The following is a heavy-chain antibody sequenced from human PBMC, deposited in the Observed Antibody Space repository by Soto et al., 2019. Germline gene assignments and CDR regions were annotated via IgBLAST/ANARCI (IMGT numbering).Heavy chain of an antibody. CDR3: ARHPGSIQLWEFDY. V-gene: IGHV5-10-1*01. CDR1: EYSFTSYW. Sequence: GASLRNSSKVSEYSFTSYWISWVRQMPGKGLEWMGRIDPSDSYTNYSPSFQGHVTISADKSISTAYLQWSSLKASDTAMYYCARHPGSIQLWEFDYWGQGTLVTVSS. D-gene: IGHD5-18*01. J-gene: IGHJ4*02. CDR2: IDPSDSYT.